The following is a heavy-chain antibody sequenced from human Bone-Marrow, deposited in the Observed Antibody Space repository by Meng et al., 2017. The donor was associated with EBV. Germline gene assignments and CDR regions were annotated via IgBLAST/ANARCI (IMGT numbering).Heavy chain of an antibody. J-gene: IGHJ4*02. CDR3: ARDNVDTAMVPH. CDR1: GGSVSSGSYY. V-gene: IGHV4-61*01. Sequence: QVQLQESGPGRVKPSETLSLTCTVSGGSVSSGSYYWSWIRQPPGKGLEWIGYIYYSGSTNYNPSLKSRVTISVDTSKNQFSLKLSSVTAADTAVYYCARDNVDTAMVPHWGQGTLVTVSS. D-gene: IGHD5-18*01. CDR2: IYYSGST.